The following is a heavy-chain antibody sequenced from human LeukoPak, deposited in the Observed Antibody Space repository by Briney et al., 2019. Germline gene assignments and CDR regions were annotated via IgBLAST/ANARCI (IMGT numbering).Heavy chain of an antibody. CDR1: GGSFSGYY. D-gene: IGHD5-12*01. CDR3: ARDIPTQWPRTSGYFDY. Sequence: PSETPSLTCAVYGGSFSGYYWSWVPQPPGEGLGWIGEIKHRGGTNYNPSPKRRVTISVDTSNHQFSLKLSAVTAADTAVYYCARDIPTQWPRTSGYFDYWGQGTLVTVSS. V-gene: IGHV4-34*01. J-gene: IGHJ4*02. CDR2: IKHRGGT.